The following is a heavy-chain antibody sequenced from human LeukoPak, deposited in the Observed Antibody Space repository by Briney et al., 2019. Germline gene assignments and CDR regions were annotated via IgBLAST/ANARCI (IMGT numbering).Heavy chain of an antibody. CDR1: GFTFSTYA. Sequence: PGGSLRLSCAASGFTFSTYAMHWVRQAPGKGLEWVSAISGSGSSTYYADSVKGRFTISRDNSKNTLYLQMNSLRAEDTAVYYCASLYSSSWSYYGMDVWGKGTTVTVSS. V-gene: IGHV3-23*01. J-gene: IGHJ6*04. D-gene: IGHD6-13*01. CDR3: ASLYSSSWSYYGMDV. CDR2: ISGSGSST.